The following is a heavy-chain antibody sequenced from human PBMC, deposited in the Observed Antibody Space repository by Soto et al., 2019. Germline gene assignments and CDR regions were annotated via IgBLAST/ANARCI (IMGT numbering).Heavy chain of an antibody. J-gene: IGHJ2*01. CDR1: GFTFSSYA. V-gene: IGHV3-23*01. D-gene: IGHD4-4*01. CDR3: AKDESRRNRRYFDL. CDR2: ISGSGGST. Sequence: EVQLLGSGGGLVQPGGSLRLSCAASGFTFSSYAMNWVRQAPGKGLEWVSAISGSGGSTYYADSVKGRFTISRDNSKNTLYLQMNSLRVEDTAVYYCAKDESRRNRRYFDLWGRGTLVTVSS.